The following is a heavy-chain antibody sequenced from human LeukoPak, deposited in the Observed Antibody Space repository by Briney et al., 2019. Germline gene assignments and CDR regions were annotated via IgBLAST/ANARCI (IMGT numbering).Heavy chain of an antibody. CDR2: IYSGGNT. Sequence: GGSLRLSCAASGFIFSSYEMNWVRQAPGKGLEWVSVIYSGGNTYYADSVKGRFTISRDNSKNTLYLQMNSLRAEDTAVYYCARDLSSGHRCVWGQGTLVTVSS. J-gene: IGHJ4*02. D-gene: IGHD3-22*01. CDR1: GFIFSSYE. CDR3: ARDLSSGHRCV. V-gene: IGHV3-53*01.